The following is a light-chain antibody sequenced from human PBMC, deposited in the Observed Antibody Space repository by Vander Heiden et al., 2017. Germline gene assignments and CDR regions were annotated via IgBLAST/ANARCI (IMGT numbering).Light chain of an antibody. CDR1: HSVSSSY. V-gene: IGKV3-20*01. J-gene: IGKJ1*01. Sequence: EIVLTQSPGTLSLSLGERATLSFRASHSVSSSYLACYQQKPGQAPRLLIYGASSRATGLPDRFSGSGSGTGFTLTISILEPEDFAVYSCQQDGSSPRTFGQGTKVEIK. CDR2: GAS. CDR3: QQDGSSPRT.